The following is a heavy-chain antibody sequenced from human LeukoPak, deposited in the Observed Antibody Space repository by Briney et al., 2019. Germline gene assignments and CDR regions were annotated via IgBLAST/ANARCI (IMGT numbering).Heavy chain of an antibody. CDR2: INHSGST. Sequence: SGTLSLTCAVYGGSFSGYYWSWIRQPPGKGLEWIGEINHSGSTNYDPSLKSRVTISVDTSKNQFSLKLSSVTAADTAVYYCVGQLRLNYYYGMDVWGQGTTVTVSS. CDR1: GGSFSGYY. J-gene: IGHJ6*02. V-gene: IGHV4-34*01. D-gene: IGHD1-1*01. CDR3: VGQLRLNYYYGMDV.